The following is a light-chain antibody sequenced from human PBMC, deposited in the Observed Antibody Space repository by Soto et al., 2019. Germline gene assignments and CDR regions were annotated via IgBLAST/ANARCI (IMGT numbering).Light chain of an antibody. CDR1: QSVSSNY. Sequence: EIVLTQSPGTLSLSPGERATLSCRASQSVSSNYLAWYQQKPGQAPRLLIYGASSRATGIPDRFSGSGSGTDVTLTISRLEPADFAVYYCQQYGGSPRVTFGGGTKVEIK. CDR3: QQYGGSPRVT. CDR2: GAS. J-gene: IGKJ4*01. V-gene: IGKV3-20*01.